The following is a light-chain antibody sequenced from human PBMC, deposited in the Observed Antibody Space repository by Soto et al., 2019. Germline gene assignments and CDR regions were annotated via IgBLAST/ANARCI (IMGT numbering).Light chain of an antibody. J-gene: IGKJ3*01. V-gene: IGKV3-20*01. CDR1: QSVNTN. Sequence: ETVMTQSPATLSVSPGERATRSCRASQSVNTNLAWYQQKPGQAPSLLIYGAFTRATGIPDRFSGSGSGTDFTLTISRLEPEDFAVYYCQHYAMSPPFTFGPGTKVDI. CDR3: QHYAMSPPFT. CDR2: GAF.